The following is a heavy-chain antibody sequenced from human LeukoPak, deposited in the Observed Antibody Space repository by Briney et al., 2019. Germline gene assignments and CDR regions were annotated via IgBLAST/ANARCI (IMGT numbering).Heavy chain of an antibody. J-gene: IGHJ4*02. D-gene: IGHD1-26*01. V-gene: IGHV4-4*02. Sequence: PSGTLSLTCAVSGGSISGSTWWSWVRQPPGKELEWIGEISQTGSTTYNPSLKSRLTVSVDKSKNQLSLELSSVTAADTAVYHRASSGAQSGSYLSRLVYWGQGTLVTVSS. CDR1: GGSISGSTW. CDR3: ASSGAQSGSYLSRLVY. CDR2: ISQTGST.